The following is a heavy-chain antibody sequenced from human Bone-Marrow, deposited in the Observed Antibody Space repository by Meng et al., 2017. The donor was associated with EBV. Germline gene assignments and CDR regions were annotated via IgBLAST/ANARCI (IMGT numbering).Heavy chain of an antibody. V-gene: IGHV1-69*01. Sequence: QVQSVQSAAEVKKPGSSWKVSCKTSGGPFRNYAISWVRQAPGQGLEWLGGFLPTLGAPNYAQKFHGRVSITADESTSTHYMDLSNLRSEDTAMYYCASESGRGYTPDYWGQGTLVTVSS. CDR1: GGPFRNYA. CDR3: ASESGRGYTPDY. J-gene: IGHJ4*02. CDR2: FLPTLGAP. D-gene: IGHD3-10*01.